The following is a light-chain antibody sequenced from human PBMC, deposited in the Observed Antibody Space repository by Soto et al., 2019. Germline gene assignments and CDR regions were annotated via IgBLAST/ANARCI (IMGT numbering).Light chain of an antibody. CDR1: QGVSSY. CDR3: QQRSNWHSLT. Sequence: EIVLTQSPATLSLSPGERATLSCRASQGVSSYFAWYQQKPGQAPRLLIYDASNRATGIPARFSGSGPGTDFTLTTSSLEPEDFAVYYCQQRSNWHSLTFGGGTKVEIK. J-gene: IGKJ4*01. CDR2: DAS. V-gene: IGKV3D-11*01.